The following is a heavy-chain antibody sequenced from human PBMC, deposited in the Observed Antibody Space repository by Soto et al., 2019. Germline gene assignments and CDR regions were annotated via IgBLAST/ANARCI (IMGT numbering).Heavy chain of an antibody. CDR1: GFTFSSYG. V-gene: IGHV3-30*18. D-gene: IGHD6-19*01. Sequence: QVQLVESGGGVVQPGRSLRLSCAASGFTFSSYGMHWVRQAPGKGLEWVAVISYDGSNKYYADSVKGRFTISRDNSKNTLYLQLKSLRAEDTAVYYCANLQARSSGWQEGWGQGTLVTVSS. CDR3: ANLQARSSGWQEG. J-gene: IGHJ4*02. CDR2: ISYDGSNK.